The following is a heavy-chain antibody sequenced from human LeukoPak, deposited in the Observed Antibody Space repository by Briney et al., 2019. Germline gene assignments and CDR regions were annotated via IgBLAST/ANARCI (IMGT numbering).Heavy chain of an antibody. CDR2: IYSSGST. CDR1: GFTVSSNY. CDR3: AIARGSNYRSLGD. V-gene: IGHV3-53*01. Sequence: PGGTLRLSCAASGFTVSSNYMSWVRQAPGKGLEWVSAIYSSGSTNYTDSVKGRFSISRDKSKNTLSLQMNSLRAADTAVYYCAIARGSNYRSLGDWGQGALVTVSS. J-gene: IGHJ4*02. D-gene: IGHD5-18*01.